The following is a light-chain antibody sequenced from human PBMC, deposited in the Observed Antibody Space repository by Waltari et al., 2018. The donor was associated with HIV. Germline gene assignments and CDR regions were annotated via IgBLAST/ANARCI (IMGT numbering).Light chain of an antibody. J-gene: IGLJ2*01. V-gene: IGLV1-40*01. CDR3: QSYDNSLSGWGL. CDR1: SSNIGAGYD. CDR2: GSS. Sequence: QSVLTQPPSVSGAPGQRVTISCTGSSSNIGAGYDVHWYQQLPGTAPKLLIYGSSKRTSGVPDRCSGAKSGTSASLAITGLQAEDEADYYCQSYDNSLSGWGLFGGGTKLTVL.